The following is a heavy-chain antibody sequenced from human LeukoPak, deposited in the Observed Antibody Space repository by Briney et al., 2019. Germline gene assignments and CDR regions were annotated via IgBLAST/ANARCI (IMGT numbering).Heavy chain of an antibody. J-gene: IGHJ4*02. CDR2: ISGSGGST. Sequence: GGSLRLSCAASAFSFSNYNMNWVRQAPGKGLEWVSAISGSGGSTYYADSVKGRFTISRDNSKNTLYLQMNSLRAEDTAVYYCAANWGVSAIDYWGQGTLVTVSS. CDR1: AFSFSNYN. D-gene: IGHD7-27*01. V-gene: IGHV3-23*01. CDR3: AANWGVSAIDY.